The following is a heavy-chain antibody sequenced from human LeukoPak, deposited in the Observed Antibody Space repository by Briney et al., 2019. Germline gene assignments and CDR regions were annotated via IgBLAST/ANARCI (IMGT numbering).Heavy chain of an antibody. CDR2: ISGTGGST. Sequence: GGSLRLSCAASGFTFSSYAMSWVRQAPGKGLEWVSAISGTGGSTYYADSVKGRFTITRDNSKNTLYLQMNSLRAEDTAVYYCARGPSGYHNTGGQGTLVTVSS. J-gene: IGHJ4*02. D-gene: IGHD5-12*01. CDR3: ARGPSGYHNT. V-gene: IGHV3-23*01. CDR1: GFTFSSYA.